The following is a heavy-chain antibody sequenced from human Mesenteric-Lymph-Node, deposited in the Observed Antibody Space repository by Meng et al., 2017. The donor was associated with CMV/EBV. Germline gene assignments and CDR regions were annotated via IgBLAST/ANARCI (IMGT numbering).Heavy chain of an antibody. Sequence: SETLSLTCAVYGGSFSGYYWSWIRQPPGKGLEWIGEINHSGSTNYNPSLKSRVTISVDTSKNQFSLKLSSVTAADTAVYYCARGRKVDYWGQGALVTVSS. J-gene: IGHJ4*02. CDR2: INHSGST. CDR1: GGSFSGYY. CDR3: ARGRKVDY. V-gene: IGHV4-34*01.